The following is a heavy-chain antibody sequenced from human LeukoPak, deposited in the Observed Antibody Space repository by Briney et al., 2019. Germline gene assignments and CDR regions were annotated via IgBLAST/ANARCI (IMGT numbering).Heavy chain of an antibody. J-gene: IGHJ3*02. CDR3: AKFGSDAFHI. D-gene: IGHD3-10*01. V-gene: IGHV4-31*03. Sequence: KTSETLSLTCSVSGGSISSGGYYWNWVRQLPEKGLEWLGYISHSGYSYYTPSLKSRLTISMDTSKNQFSLKLTSLTAADTAVYYCAKFGSDAFHIWGQGTMATDPS. CDR2: ISHSGYS. CDR1: GGSISSGGYY.